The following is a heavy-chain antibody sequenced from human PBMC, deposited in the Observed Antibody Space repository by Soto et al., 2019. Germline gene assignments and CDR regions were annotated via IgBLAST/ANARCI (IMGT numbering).Heavy chain of an antibody. CDR3: AATVADRNDSFDI. D-gene: IGHD6-19*01. V-gene: IGHV1-69*02. CDR1: GGTFSSYT. J-gene: IGHJ3*02. Sequence: QVQLVQSGAEVKKPGSSVKVSCKASGGTFSSYTISWVRQAPGQGLEWMGRIIPILGIANYAQKFQGRVTITADKSTSTAYMELSSLRSEDTAVYYCAATVADRNDSFDIWGQGTMFTVSS. CDR2: IIPILGIA.